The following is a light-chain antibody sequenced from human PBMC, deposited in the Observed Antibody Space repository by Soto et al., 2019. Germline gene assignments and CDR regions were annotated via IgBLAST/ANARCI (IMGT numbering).Light chain of an antibody. CDR2: EVS. CDR1: SSDVGSDNL. J-gene: IGLJ1*01. Sequence: QSVLTQPASVSGSPGQSITISCTGTSSDVGSDNLVSWYQQHPSKAPKFMIYEVSKRPSGVANRFSGSKSGNTASLTISGLQAEDEADYYCCSYAGTSTYVFGTGTRSPS. CDR3: CSYAGTSTYV. V-gene: IGLV2-23*02.